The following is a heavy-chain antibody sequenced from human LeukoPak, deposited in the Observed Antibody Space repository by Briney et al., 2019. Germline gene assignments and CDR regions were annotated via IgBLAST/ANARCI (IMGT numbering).Heavy chain of an antibody. Sequence: GGTLSLSSAAAGFTCCGHTMIRHRQAPGKGLVWVSGISNSGGNTYYSDSVKGRFTISRDNSKNTLYLQMNSLRAEDTAVYCCAKDLYGDCDFDYWGQGTLVTVSS. J-gene: IGHJ4*02. CDR1: GFTCCGHT. V-gene: IGHV3-23*01. CDR2: ISNSGGNT. D-gene: IGHD4-17*01. CDR3: AKDLYGDCDFDY.